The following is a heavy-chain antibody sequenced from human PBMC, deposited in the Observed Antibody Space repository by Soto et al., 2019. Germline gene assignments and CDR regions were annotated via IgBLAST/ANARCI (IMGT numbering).Heavy chain of an antibody. CDR2: IGTAGDT. D-gene: IGHD6-13*01. J-gene: IGHJ5*02. CDR1: GFTFSSYD. Sequence: EVQLVESGGGLVQPGGSLRLSCAASGFTFSSYDVHWVRQATGKGLEWVSAIGTAGDTYYPGSVKGRFTISRENAKNTVYLQMNSLRAEDTAVYYCGQSRASNWFDTWGQGTLVTVSS. V-gene: IGHV3-13*01. CDR3: GQSRASNWFDT.